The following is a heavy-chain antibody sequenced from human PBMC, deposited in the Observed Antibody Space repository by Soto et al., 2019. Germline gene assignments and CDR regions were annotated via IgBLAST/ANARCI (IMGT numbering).Heavy chain of an antibody. J-gene: IGHJ6*02. CDR2: IWYDGSNK. CDR1: GFTFSSYG. Sequence: QVQLVESGGGVVQPGRSLRLSCAASGFTFSSYGMLWVRQAPGKGLEWVAVIWYDGSNKYYADSVKGRFTISRDNSKNTLYLQMNSLIAEDTAVYYCARDMSYYDILTGYPLYYYYGMDVWGQGTTVTVSS. V-gene: IGHV3-33*01. CDR3: ARDMSYYDILTGYPLYYYYGMDV. D-gene: IGHD3-9*01.